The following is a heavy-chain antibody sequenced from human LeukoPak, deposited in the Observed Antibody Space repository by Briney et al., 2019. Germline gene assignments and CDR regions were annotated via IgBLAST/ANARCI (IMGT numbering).Heavy chain of an antibody. CDR2: IYYSGST. CDR1: GGFISSYY. J-gene: IGHJ4*02. D-gene: IGHD6-19*01. V-gene: IGHV4-59*13. Sequence: PSDTLSLTCTVSGGFISSYYWSWIRQPPGKGLEWIGYIYYSGSTNYNPSLKSRVTISVDTSKNQFSLKLSSVTAADTAVYYCAREEGPGYSSGWYYFDYWGQGTLVTVSS. CDR3: AREEGPGYSSGWYYFDY.